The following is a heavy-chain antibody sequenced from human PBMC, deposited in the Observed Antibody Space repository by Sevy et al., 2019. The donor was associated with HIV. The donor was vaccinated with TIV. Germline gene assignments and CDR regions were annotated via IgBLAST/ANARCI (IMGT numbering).Heavy chain of an antibody. CDR1: GFIFSSYA. CDR3: AKRGPAWSFDY. Sequence: GGSLRLSCVASGFIFSSYAMSWVRQAPGKGLEWVSAISGGSDDIFYADSVKGRFTISRDNSKNTLYLQMNSLRAEDTAVYYCAKRGPAWSFDYWGQGTQVTVSS. D-gene: IGHD2-8*02. J-gene: IGHJ4*02. CDR2: ISGGSDDI. V-gene: IGHV3-23*01.